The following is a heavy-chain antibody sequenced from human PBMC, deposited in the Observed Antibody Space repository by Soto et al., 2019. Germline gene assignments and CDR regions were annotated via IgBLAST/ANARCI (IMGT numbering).Heavy chain of an antibody. CDR3: AKAQYSGYDISLNLES. V-gene: IGHV3-23*01. CDR1: GFTFSSYA. Sequence: EVQLLESGGGLVQPGGSLRLSCAASGFTFSSYAMTWVRQVPGKGLELVSGISGSGGSTYYADALKGRFTSSRDTSKNTLYLQMNSLRAEDTAVYYCAKAQYSGYDISLNLESWGQGTLVTVSS. J-gene: IGHJ4*02. D-gene: IGHD5-12*01. CDR2: ISGSGGST.